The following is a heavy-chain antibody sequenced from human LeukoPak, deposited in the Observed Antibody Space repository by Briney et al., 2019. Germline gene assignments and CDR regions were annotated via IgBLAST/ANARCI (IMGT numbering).Heavy chain of an antibody. CDR3: ASGLERPPRYSYYGMDL. D-gene: IGHD1-1*01. J-gene: IGHJ6*02. CDR2: IIPILGIA. V-gene: IGHV1-69*04. CDR1: GGTFSSYA. Sequence: ASVKVSCKASGGTFSSYAIIWVRQAPGQGLEWMGRIIPILGIANYAQKFQGRVTITADKSTSTAYMELSSLRSEDTAVYYCASGLERPPRYSYYGMDLWGQGTTVTVSS.